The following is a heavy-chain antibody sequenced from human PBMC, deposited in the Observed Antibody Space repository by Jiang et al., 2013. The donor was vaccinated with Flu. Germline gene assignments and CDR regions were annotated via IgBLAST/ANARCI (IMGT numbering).Heavy chain of an antibody. Sequence: SGAEVKKPGASVKVSCKASGYTFTGYYMHWVRQAPGQGLEWMGWINPNSGGTNYAQKFQGWVTMTRDTSISTAYMELSRLRSDDTAVYYCARWGSYTVAAFDIWGQGTMVTVSS. CDR3: ARWGSYTVAAFDI. V-gene: IGHV1-2*04. CDR2: INPNSGGT. D-gene: IGHD3-16*01. J-gene: IGHJ3*02. CDR1: GYTFTGYY.